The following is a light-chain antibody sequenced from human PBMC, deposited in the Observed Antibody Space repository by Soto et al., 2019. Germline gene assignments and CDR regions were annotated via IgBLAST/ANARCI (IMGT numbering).Light chain of an antibody. CDR1: QAISSY. J-gene: IGKJ5*01. Sequence: DIQLTQSPSFLSASVGDRVTITCRASQAISSYLAWYQQKPGRAPKLLIYAASTLQSGVPSRFSGSGSGTEFTLTISSLQPEDFASYYCQQLNSYPLTFGQQTRLEIK. CDR2: AAS. V-gene: IGKV1-9*01. CDR3: QQLNSYPLT.